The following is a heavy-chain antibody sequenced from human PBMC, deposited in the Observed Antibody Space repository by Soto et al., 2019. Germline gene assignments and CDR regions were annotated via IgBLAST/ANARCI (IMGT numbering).Heavy chain of an antibody. CDR3: GRLEGLATISYYFDY. Sequence: PSETLSLTCTVSGGSISDSRDYWGWIRQPPGKGLDWIGSIFSGGDTYYHPSLKSRVTISVDTSKNQFSLTLSSVTAADTAVYYCGRLEGLATISYYFDYWGQGALVTVSS. J-gene: IGHJ4*02. V-gene: IGHV4-39*01. D-gene: IGHD3-9*01. CDR1: GGSISDSRDY. CDR2: IFSGGDT.